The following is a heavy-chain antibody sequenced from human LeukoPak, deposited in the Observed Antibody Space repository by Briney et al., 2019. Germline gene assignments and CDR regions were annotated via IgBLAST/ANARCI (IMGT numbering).Heavy chain of an antibody. CDR3: AREYSSSWIDY. V-gene: IGHV3-20*04. J-gene: IGHJ4*02. D-gene: IGHD6-13*01. CDR2: INWNGGST. Sequence: GGSLRLSCTASTFSLSSYWMSWVRQAPGKGLEWVSGINWNGGSTSYADSVKGRLTISRDNAKNSLYLQMNSLRDEDTALYYCAREYSSSWIDYWGQGTLVTVSS. CDR1: TFSLSSYW.